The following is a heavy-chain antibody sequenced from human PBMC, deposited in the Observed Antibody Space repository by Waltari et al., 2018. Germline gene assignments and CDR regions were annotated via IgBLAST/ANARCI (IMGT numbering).Heavy chain of an antibody. Sequence: QVQLQQWGAGLLKPSETLSLTCAVYGGSFSGYYWSWIRQPPGKGLEWIGEINHSGITNYNPSLKSLVTLSVDTSKHQFSLKLRSVTAADTAVYYCARGDRYYYYSGMYVWGQGTTVTVSS. CDR1: GGSFSGYY. J-gene: IGHJ6*02. V-gene: IGHV4-34*01. CDR2: INHSGIT. CDR3: ARGDRYYYYSGMYV.